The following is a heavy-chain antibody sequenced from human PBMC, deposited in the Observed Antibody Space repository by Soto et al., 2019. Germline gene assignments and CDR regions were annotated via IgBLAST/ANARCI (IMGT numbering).Heavy chain of an antibody. Sequence: GASVKVSCKASGYTFTSYYMHWVRQAPGQGLEWMGWISAYNGNTNYAQKLQGRVTMTTDTSTSTAYMELRSLRSDDTAVYYCASTILTGYSIWYFDYWGQGTLVTVSS. CDR1: GYTFTSYY. D-gene: IGHD3-9*01. CDR3: ASTILTGYSIWYFDY. V-gene: IGHV1-18*01. CDR2: ISAYNGNT. J-gene: IGHJ4*02.